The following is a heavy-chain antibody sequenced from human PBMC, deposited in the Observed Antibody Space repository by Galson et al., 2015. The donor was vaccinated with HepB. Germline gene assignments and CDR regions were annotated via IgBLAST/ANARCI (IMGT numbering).Heavy chain of an antibody. J-gene: IGHJ6*02. CDR2: IYPGDSDT. D-gene: IGHD1-26*01. Sequence: QSGAEVKKPGESLKISCKGSGYSFTSYWIGWVRQMPGKGLEWMGIIYPGDSDTRYSPSFQGQVTISADKSISTAYLQWSSLKASDTAMYYCARRRGDASYYAYYYYGMDVWGQGTTVTVSS. CDR1: GYSFTSYW. V-gene: IGHV5-51*01. CDR3: ARRRGDASYYAYYYYGMDV.